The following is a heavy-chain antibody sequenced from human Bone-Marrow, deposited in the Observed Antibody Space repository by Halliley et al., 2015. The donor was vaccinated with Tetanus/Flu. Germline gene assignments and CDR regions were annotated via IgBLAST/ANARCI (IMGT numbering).Heavy chain of an antibody. Sequence: TLSLTCTVSGGSIGNYYWTWIRQPPGKGLEWIGYIYYSGGTNYNRSLKSRVTISVDKSKNQFSVNLRSVTAADTAVYYCAREAYPYYGMDVWGQGTTVIVSS. V-gene: IGHV4-59*01. CDR3: AREAYPYYGMDV. J-gene: IGHJ6*02. CDR1: GGSIGNYY. CDR2: IYYSGGT.